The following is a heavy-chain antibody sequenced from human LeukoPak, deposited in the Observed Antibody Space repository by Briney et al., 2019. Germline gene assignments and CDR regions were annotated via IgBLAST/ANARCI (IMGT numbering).Heavy chain of an antibody. D-gene: IGHD3-22*01. Sequence: SETLSLTCTVSGGSISTYYWSWIRQPPGKGLEWIGYIYYSGSTYYNPSLKSRVTISVDTSKNQFSLKLSSVTAADTAVYYCARDPPRDYYDSSGYSGYWGQGTLVTVSS. CDR3: ARDPPRDYYDSSGYSGY. CDR1: GGSISTYY. V-gene: IGHV4-59*12. J-gene: IGHJ4*02. CDR2: IYYSGST.